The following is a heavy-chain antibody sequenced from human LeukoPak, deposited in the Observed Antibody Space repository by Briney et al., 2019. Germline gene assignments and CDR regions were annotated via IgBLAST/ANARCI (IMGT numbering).Heavy chain of an antibody. Sequence: SETLSLTCAVYGGSFSGYYWSWIRQPPGKGLEWIGEINLSGSTNYNPSLKSRVTISVDTSKNQFSLKLSSVTAADTAVYYCARGPRITIFGVVIIRGWFDPWGQGTLVTVSS. D-gene: IGHD3-3*01. CDR1: GGSFSGYY. V-gene: IGHV4-34*01. CDR2: INLSGST. J-gene: IGHJ5*02. CDR3: ARGPRITIFGVVIIRGWFDP.